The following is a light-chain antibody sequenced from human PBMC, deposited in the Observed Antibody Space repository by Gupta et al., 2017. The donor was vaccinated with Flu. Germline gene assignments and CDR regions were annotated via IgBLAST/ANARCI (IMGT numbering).Light chain of an antibody. J-gene: IGKJ1*01. CDR2: MAS. Sequence: GDRFTSTGRASQSISRWLAWHQQKPGKAPKFLIYMASSLEPGVPSRFSGSGSGTEFTLTISSLQPDDFASYYCQQYNSYPWTFGQGTKVEI. CDR3: QQYNSYPWT. V-gene: IGKV1-5*03. CDR1: QSISRW.